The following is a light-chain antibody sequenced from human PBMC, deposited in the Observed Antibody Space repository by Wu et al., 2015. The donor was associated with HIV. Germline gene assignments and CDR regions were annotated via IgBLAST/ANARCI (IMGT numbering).Light chain of an antibody. CDR2: AAS. Sequence: ASVGDRVTITCRASRSISNRLNWYQQKPGKSPKLLIYAASTLQSGSIKVQCSGSGTEFTLTITSLQPEDFAVYYCQQSYSTPYNFGRGTKVEIK. CDR3: QQSYSTPYN. J-gene: IGKJ2*01. V-gene: IGKV1-39*01. CDR1: RSISNR.